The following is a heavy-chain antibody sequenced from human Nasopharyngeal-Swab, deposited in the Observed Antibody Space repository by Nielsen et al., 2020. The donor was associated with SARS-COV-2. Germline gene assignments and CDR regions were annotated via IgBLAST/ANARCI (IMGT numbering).Heavy chain of an antibody. D-gene: IGHD3-22*01. CDR2: IIPIFGTA. Sequence: WVRQAPGQGLEWMGGIIPIFGTANYAQKFQGRVTITADESTSTAYMGLSSLRSEDTAVYYCARGLAGSIAGAYYYDSSGYYYFYYFDYWGQGTLVTAPQ. J-gene: IGHJ4*02. V-gene: IGHV1-69*01. CDR3: ARGLAGSIAGAYYYDSSGYYYFYYFDY.